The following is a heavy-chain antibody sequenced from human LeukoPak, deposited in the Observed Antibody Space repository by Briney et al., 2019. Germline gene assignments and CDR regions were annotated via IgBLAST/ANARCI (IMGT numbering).Heavy chain of an antibody. V-gene: IGHV3-21*01. CDR2: ISSSSSYI. Sequence: GGSLRLSCAASGFTFSSYSMNWVRQAPGKGLEWVSSISSSSSYIYYADSVKGRFTISRDNAKNSLYLQMNSLRAEDTAVYYCAREDSSSPPDAFDIWGQGTMVTVSS. CDR3: AREDSSSPPDAFDI. J-gene: IGHJ3*02. CDR1: GFTFSSYS. D-gene: IGHD6-6*01.